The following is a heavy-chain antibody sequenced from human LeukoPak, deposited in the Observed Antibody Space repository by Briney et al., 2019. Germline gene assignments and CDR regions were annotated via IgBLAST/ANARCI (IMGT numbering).Heavy chain of an antibody. J-gene: IGHJ4*02. D-gene: IGHD1-26*01. CDR1: GFTFGDYA. Sequence: PGGSLRLSCAASGFTFGDYAMHWVRHAPGKGLEWVSGITWSGGIIGYADSVKGRFTISRDNSKNTLYLQMNSLRAEDTAVYYCAKERWELLFDYWGQGTLVTVSS. V-gene: IGHV3-9*01. CDR3: AKERWELLFDY. CDR2: ITWSGGII.